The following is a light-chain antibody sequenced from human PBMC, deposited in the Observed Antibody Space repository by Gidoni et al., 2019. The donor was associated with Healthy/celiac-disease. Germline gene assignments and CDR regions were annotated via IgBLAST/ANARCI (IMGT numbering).Light chain of an antibody. J-gene: IGKJ2*01. CDR2: AAS. CDR1: QGISRY. V-gene: IGKV1-8*01. CDR3: QQYYSYPYT. Sequence: AIRMTQSPSSLAASTGDRVTITCRASQGISRYLAWYQQKPGKAPKLLIYAASTLQSGVPSRFSGSGSGTDFTLTISCLQSEDFATYYCQQYYSYPYTFXQXTKLEIK.